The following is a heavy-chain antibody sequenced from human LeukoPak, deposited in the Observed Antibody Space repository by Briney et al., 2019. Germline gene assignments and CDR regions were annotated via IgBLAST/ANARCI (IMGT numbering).Heavy chain of an antibody. CDR1: GLTFGDYV. V-gene: IGHV3-49*04. J-gene: IGHJ4*02. Sequence: GGSLRLSCTASGLTFGDYVMSWVRQAPGKGLEWVGFIRSKAYGGTTEYAASVKGRFTISRDDSKNIAYLQMNSLKTEDTAVYYCTRGGGQWLAQGYWGQGTLVTVSS. CDR2: IRSKAYGGTT. D-gene: IGHD6-19*01. CDR3: TRGGGQWLAQGY.